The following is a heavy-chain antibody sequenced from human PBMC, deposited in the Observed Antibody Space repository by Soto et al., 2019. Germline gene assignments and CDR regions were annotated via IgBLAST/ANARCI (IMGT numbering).Heavy chain of an antibody. D-gene: IGHD3-9*01. CDR1: GFTVSSNY. CDR3: AKLRYFDWSSYNWFEY. J-gene: IGHJ5*01. V-gene: IGHV3-53*01. CDR2: IYSGATT. Sequence: GGSLRLSCAASGFTVSSNYMSWVRQAPGKGLEWVSVIYSGATTSYADSVKGRFTVSRDNSKNTLYLQMNSLRVEDTAVYYCAKLRYFDWSSYNWFEYWGQGTPVTVSS.